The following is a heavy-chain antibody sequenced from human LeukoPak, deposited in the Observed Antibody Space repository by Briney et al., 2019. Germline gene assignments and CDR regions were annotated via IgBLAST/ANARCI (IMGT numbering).Heavy chain of an antibody. V-gene: IGHV3-7*01. D-gene: IGHD2-2*01. Sequence: GESLRLSCAASGFTFSSYMMTWVRQAPGKGRGWVANIKPEGGEKFYVDSVRGRFTISRDNAKNSLYLQMSSLRDEDTAVYYCASGSLWSSILAFWGQGTLIIVSS. CDR1: GFTFSSYM. CDR3: ASGSLWSSILAF. CDR2: IKPEGGEK. J-gene: IGHJ4*02.